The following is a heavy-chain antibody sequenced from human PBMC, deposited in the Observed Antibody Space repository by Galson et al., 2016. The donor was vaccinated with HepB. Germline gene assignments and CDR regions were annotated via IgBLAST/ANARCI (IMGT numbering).Heavy chain of an antibody. CDR2: ITPFNGNT. D-gene: IGHD3-9*01. J-gene: IGHJ6*02. CDR3: ASTRDDIGGMDV. CDR1: GYTFTYRY. V-gene: IGHV1-45*02. Sequence: SVKVSCKASGYTFTYRYLHWVRQAPGQALEWMGWITPFNGNTHYAQRFQARITITRDRSTNTGYMELSSLRSEDTAMYYCASTRDDIGGMDVWGQGTTVTVSS.